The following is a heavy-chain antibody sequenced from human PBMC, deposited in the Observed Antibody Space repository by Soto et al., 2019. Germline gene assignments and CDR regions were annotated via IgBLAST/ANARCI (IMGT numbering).Heavy chain of an antibody. V-gene: IGHV1-18*01. CDR3: ARVEGIVIMVYAIRDYYYYGMDV. Sequence: ASVKVSCKASGYTFTSYGISWVRQAPGQGLEWMGWISAYNGNTNYAQKLQGRVTMTTDTSTSTAYMELRSLRSDDTAVYYCARVEGIVIMVYAIRDYYYYGMDVWGQGNTVTVYS. CDR2: ISAYNGNT. J-gene: IGHJ6*02. CDR1: GYTFTSYG. D-gene: IGHD2-8*01.